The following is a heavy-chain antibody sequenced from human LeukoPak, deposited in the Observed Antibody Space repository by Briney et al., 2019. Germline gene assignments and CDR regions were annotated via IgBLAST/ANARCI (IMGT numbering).Heavy chain of an antibody. CDR1: GFTFSSYA. V-gene: IGHV3-30*04. Sequence: GGSLRLSCAASGFTFSSYAMHWVRQVPGKGLEWVAVISYDGSNKYYADSVKGRFTISRDNSKNTLYLQMNSLRAEDTAVYYCAREVPIVVVPAAPGAFDIWGQGTMVTVSS. CDR3: AREVPIVVVPAAPGAFDI. D-gene: IGHD2-2*01. CDR2: ISYDGSNK. J-gene: IGHJ3*02.